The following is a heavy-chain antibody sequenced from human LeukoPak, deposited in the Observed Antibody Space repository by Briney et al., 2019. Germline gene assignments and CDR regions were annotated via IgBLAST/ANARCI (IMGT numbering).Heavy chain of an antibody. CDR1: GYTLTDYY. J-gene: IGHJ4*01. D-gene: IGHD3-16*01. CDR2: INPNSGAT. CDR3: ARGRRILGGPENAGDFFDF. V-gene: IGHV1-2*02. Sequence: GASVNVSCKASGYTLTDYYLHWVRQAPGQGLKWMGWINPNSGATHYAQSFQARVTMTRDTSIASSYMELTGLESDDTAVYYCARGRRILGGPENAGDFFDFWGQGSLVTVSS.